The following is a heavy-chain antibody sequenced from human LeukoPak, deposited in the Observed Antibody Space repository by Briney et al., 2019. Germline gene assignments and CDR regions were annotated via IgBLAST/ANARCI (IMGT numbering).Heavy chain of an antibody. D-gene: IGHD3-16*02. J-gene: IGHJ4*02. CDR3: ARVQVITFGGVIAYYFDY. CDR2: IYYSGST. CDR1: RGSISSYY. V-gene: IGHV4-59*01. Sequence: SETLSLTCTVSRGSISSYYWSWIRQPPGKGLEWIGYIYYSGSTNYNPSLKSRVTISVDTSKNQFSLKLSSVTAADTAVYYCARVQVITFGGVIAYYFDYWGQGTLVTVSS.